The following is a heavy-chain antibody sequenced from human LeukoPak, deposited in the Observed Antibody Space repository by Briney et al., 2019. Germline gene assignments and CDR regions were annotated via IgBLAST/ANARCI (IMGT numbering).Heavy chain of an antibody. CDR3: ARIPGIAVAGGFDY. CDR2: TYYRSKWYN. CDR1: GDSVSSNSAA. V-gene: IGHV6-1*01. Sequence: SQTLSLTCAISGDSVSSNSAAWNWIRQSPSRGLEWLGRTYYRSKWYNDYAVSVKSRITINPDTSKNQVSLQLNSVTPEDTAVYYCARIPGIAVAGGFDYWGQGALVTVSS. J-gene: IGHJ4*02. D-gene: IGHD6-19*01.